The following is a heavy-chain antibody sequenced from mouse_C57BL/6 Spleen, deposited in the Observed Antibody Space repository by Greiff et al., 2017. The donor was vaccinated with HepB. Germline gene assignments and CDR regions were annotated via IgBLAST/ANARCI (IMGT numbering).Heavy chain of an antibody. Sequence: EVKLVESGGGLVKPGGSLKLSCAASGFTFSDYGMHWVRQAPEKGLEWVAYISSGSSTIYYADTVKGRFTISRDNAKNTLFLQMTSLRSEDTAMYYCARVDGYYSYWYFDVWGTGTTVTVSS. D-gene: IGHD2-3*01. CDR1: GFTFSDYG. J-gene: IGHJ1*03. CDR3: ARVDGYYSYWYFDV. CDR2: ISSGSSTI. V-gene: IGHV5-17*01.